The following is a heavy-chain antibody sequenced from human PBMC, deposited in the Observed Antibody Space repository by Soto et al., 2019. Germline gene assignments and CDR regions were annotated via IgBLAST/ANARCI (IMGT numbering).Heavy chain of an antibody. Sequence: QVPLVESGGGVVQPGRSLRLSCAASGFSFSSYGMHWVRQAPGKGLEWVAVISYDGSNKYYADSVKGRFTTSRDNSKNKLYLQMSSLRGEDTAVYYCAKDAYSSGWNGRHDYWGQGTLVTVSS. D-gene: IGHD6-19*01. CDR1: GFSFSSYG. J-gene: IGHJ4*02. CDR3: AKDAYSSGWNGRHDY. CDR2: ISYDGSNK. V-gene: IGHV3-30*18.